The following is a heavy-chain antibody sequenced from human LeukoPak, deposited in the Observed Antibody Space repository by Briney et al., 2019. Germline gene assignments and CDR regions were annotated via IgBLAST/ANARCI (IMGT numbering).Heavy chain of an antibody. J-gene: IGHJ4*02. CDR2: MYPSGST. CDR3: TREFDY. CDR1: GGSISSYY. Sequence: SETLSLTCTVSGGSISSYYWSWIRQPAGKGLEWIGRMYPSGSTNYNPSPKSRVTMSVDTSKNQFSLKLSSVTAADTAVYYCTREFDYWGQGTLVTVSS. V-gene: IGHV4-4*07.